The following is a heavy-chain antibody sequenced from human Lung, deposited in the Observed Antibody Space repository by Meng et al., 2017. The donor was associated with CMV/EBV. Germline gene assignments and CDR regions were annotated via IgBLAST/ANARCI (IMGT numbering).Heavy chain of an antibody. CDR2: VSSDSNYI. V-gene: IGHV3-21*06. CDR3: ARDHLRRYNSSGHYWYYGMDD. CDR1: GFTFSDYS. J-gene: IGHJ6*02. D-gene: IGHD3-22*01. Sequence: GGSLRLXCAASGFTFSDYSMNWVRQAPGKGLEWVSYVSSDSNYIYYADAVRGRFTFSRDNAKNSLYLQMNSLRAEDTAVYYCARDHLRRYNSSGHYWYYGMDDWGQGXTVTVSS.